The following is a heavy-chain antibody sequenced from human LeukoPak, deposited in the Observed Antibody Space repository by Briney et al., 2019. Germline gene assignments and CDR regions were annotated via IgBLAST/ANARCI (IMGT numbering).Heavy chain of an antibody. V-gene: IGHV3-21*01. J-gene: IGHJ4*02. Sequence: PGGSLRLSCAASGFTFSTYSMNWLRQAPGKGLEWVSSISSNSNYIYYADSVKGRITISRDNAKNSLYLQMNSLRAEDTAMYYCARDPTVTTSFFDYWGQGTLVTVSS. CDR3: ARDPTVTTSFFDY. CDR1: GFTFSTYS. CDR2: ISSNSNYI. D-gene: IGHD4-17*01.